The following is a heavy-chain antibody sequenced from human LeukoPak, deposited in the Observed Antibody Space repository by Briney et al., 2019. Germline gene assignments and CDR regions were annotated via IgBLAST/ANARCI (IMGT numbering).Heavy chain of an antibody. CDR1: GGSVSSGGYY. J-gene: IGHJ3*01. Sequence: PSETLSLTCTVSGGSVSSGGYYWVWIRQRPGKGLEWIGYIYYTGSTSYNPSLKSRLTIAVDTSKNQFSLKLSSVTAADTAVYYCARDPAAGDDAFDVWGQGTMVTVSS. CDR3: ARDPAAGDDAFDV. CDR2: IYYTGST. V-gene: IGHV4-31*03. D-gene: IGHD6-13*01.